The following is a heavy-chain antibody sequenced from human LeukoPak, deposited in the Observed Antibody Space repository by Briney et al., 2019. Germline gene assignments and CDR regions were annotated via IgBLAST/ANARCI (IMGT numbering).Heavy chain of an antibody. Sequence: GGSLRLSCEASGFTFNTYAMSWVRQAPGKGLEWVSAISGSGGSTYYADSVKGRFTISRDNSKNTLYLQMNSLRAEDTAVYYCAKCIVGATAPFDYWGQGTLVTVSS. CDR1: GFTFNTYA. V-gene: IGHV3-23*01. CDR3: AKCIVGATAPFDY. J-gene: IGHJ4*02. CDR2: ISGSGGST. D-gene: IGHD1-26*01.